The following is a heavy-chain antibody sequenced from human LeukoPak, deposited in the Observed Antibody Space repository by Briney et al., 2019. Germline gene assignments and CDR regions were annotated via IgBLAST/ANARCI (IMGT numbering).Heavy chain of an antibody. J-gene: IGHJ4*02. Sequence: PAETLSLTCTVSGGSTSSYYWSWIRQPPGKGLEWIGYIDYSGSTNYNPSLKSRLTISIDTSKNQFSLKLSSVTAADTAVYYCARHSGAGTGFVYWGQGTLVTVSS. V-gene: IGHV4-59*08. CDR1: GGSTSSYY. CDR2: IDYSGST. CDR3: ARHSGAGTGFVY. D-gene: IGHD6-19*01.